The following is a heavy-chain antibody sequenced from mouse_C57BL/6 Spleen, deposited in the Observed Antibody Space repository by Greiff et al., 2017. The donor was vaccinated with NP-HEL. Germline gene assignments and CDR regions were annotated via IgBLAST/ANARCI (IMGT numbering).Heavy chain of an antibody. CDR2: IYPGDGDT. D-gene: IGHD2-2*01. CDR1: GYAFSSSW. V-gene: IGHV1-82*01. J-gene: IGHJ3*01. CDR3: ASPKAVYYGNDDWFAY. Sequence: QVQLQQSGPELVKPGASVKISCKASGYAFSSSWMNWVKQRPGKGLAWIGRIYPGDGDTNYNGKFKGKATLTADKSSSTAYMQLSSLTSEDSAVYFCASPKAVYYGNDDWFAYWGQGTLVTVSA.